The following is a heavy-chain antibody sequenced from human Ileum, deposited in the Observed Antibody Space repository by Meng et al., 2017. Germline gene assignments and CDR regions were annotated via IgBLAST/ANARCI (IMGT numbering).Heavy chain of an antibody. CDR2: INHSGST. J-gene: IGHJ4*02. D-gene: IGHD3-22*01. CDR3: ARGGHDSSGYYSFDY. CDR1: GGSFSGYY. Sequence: QVPLQQWGAGLLKPSETLSLTCAVYGGSFSGYYWSWIRQPPGKGLEWIGEINHSGSTNYNPSLKSRVTISVDTSKNQFSLKLSSVTAADTAVYYCARGGHDSSGYYSFDYWGQGTLVTAPQ. V-gene: IGHV4-34*01.